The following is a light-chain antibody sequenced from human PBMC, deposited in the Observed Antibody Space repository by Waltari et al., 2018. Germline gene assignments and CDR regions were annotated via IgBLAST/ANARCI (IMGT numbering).Light chain of an antibody. J-gene: IGKJ4*01. CDR1: HDIRDD. CDR2: GAS. V-gene: IGKV1-33*01. Sequence: DIQMTQSPSSLSASVGDKGNINFQASHDIRDDLNWYQQKRGKAPKLLIYGASNLETGVSSRFSGGRSGTDFIFSINNVQPEDIVTYYCQQYHGLPLTFGGGTTVEI. CDR3: QQYHGLPLT.